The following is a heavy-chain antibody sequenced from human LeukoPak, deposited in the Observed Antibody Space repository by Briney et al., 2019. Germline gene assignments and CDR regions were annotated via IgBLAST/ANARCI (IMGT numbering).Heavy chain of an antibody. D-gene: IGHD3-22*01. V-gene: IGHV4-59*01. CDR2: IYYSGST. CDR3: ARDRFWYDSSGLDY. Sequence: PSETLSLTCTVSGGSISSYYWSWIRQPPGQGLEWIGYIYYSGSTNYNPSLKSRVTISVDTSKNQFSLKLSSVTAADTAVYYCARDRFWYDSSGLDYWGQGTLVTVSS. J-gene: IGHJ4*02. CDR1: GGSISSYY.